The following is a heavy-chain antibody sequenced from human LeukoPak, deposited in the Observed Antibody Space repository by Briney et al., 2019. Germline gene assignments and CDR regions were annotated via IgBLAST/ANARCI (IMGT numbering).Heavy chain of an antibody. J-gene: IGHJ4*02. D-gene: IGHD2-2*01. CDR1: EFSVGSNY. Sequence: GGSLRLSCAASEFSVGSNYMTWVRQAPGKGLEWVANIKQDGTENYYVDSVEGRFTISRDNAKNSLYLQMNSLRVEDTAVYFCARGAFVAAAHWGQGTLVTVSS. V-gene: IGHV3-7*01. CDR2: IKQDGTEN. CDR3: ARGAFVAAAH.